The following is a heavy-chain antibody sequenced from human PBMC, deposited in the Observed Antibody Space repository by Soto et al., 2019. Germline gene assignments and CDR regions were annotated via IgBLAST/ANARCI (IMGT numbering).Heavy chain of an antibody. J-gene: IGHJ6*02. CDR3: ARLGGYCTITSCYGYYGMDV. CDR1: GGSISSGPYS. CDR2: FYYSGST. V-gene: IGHV4-39*01. Sequence: SETLSLTCTVSGGSISSGPYSWGWIRQPPGKGLEWIGTFYYSGSTYYNPSLESRVTISVDTSKKQYYMKVRSVTAADTALYYFARLGGYCTITSCYGYYGMDVWGQGTTVT. D-gene: IGHD2-2*01.